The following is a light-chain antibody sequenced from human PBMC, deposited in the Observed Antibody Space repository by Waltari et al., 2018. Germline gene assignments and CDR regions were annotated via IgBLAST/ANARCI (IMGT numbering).Light chain of an antibody. V-gene: IGLV2-23*01. CDR2: ERN. Sequence: WYQQNPGKAPKRMIYERNKRPSGVSNRFSGSKAGNTASLTISGLQAEDEADYYCYSYAGSGTWVFGGGTKLTVL. J-gene: IGLJ3*02. CDR3: YSYAGSGTWV.